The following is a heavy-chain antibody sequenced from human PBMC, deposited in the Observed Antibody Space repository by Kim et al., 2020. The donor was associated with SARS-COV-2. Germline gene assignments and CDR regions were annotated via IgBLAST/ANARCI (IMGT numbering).Heavy chain of an antibody. CDR2: IWYDGSNK. V-gene: IGHV3-33*01. CDR3: ARESLTRDVLLWFGALDY. D-gene: IGHD3-10*01. J-gene: IGHJ4*02. Sequence: GGSLRLSCAASGFTFSSYGMHWVRQAPGKGLEWVAVIWYDGSNKYYADSVKGRFTISRDNSKNTLYLQMNSLRAEDTAVYYCARESLTRDVLLWFGALDYWGQGTLVTVSS. CDR1: GFTFSSYG.